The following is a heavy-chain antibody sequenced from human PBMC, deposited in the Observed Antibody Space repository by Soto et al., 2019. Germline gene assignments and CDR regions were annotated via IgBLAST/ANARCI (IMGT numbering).Heavy chain of an antibody. J-gene: IGHJ4*02. D-gene: IGHD3-10*01. V-gene: IGHV1-69*02. CDR3: ATSYGSGSRPFDY. Sequence: QVQLVQSGAEVKKSGSSVRVSCKASGVTFNSYTLSWVRQAPGQRLEWMGRIIPMLSMSTYAQKFQGRVSIIADKSTNTVYLDLSSLRSDDTAIYYCATSYGSGSRPFDYWGQGTLVTVSS. CDR2: IIPMLSMS. CDR1: GVTFNSYT.